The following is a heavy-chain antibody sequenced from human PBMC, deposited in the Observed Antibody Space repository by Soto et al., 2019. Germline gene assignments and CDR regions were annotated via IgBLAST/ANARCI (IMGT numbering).Heavy chain of an antibody. V-gene: IGHV1-18*01. CDR1: GYTFTSYG. CDR2: ISAYNGNT. Sequence: ASVKVSCKASGYTFTSYGISWVRQAPGQGLEWMGWISAYNGNTNYAQKLQGRVTMTTDTSTSTAYMELRSLRSDDTAVYYCARFDGDYPYYNYYYYMDVWGKGTTVTV. CDR3: ARFDGDYPYYNYYYYMDV. J-gene: IGHJ6*03. D-gene: IGHD4-17*01.